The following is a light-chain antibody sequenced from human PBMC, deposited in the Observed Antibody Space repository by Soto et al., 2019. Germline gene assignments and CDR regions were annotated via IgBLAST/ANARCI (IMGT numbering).Light chain of an antibody. V-gene: IGKV1-5*01. Sequence: IKMNQSPSAVSASVGDRVIISCRASQSISNWLAWYQQKPGKAPKLLIYEASSLESGVPSRFSGSGSGTEFTLTISSLQPDDFATYYCQHYNSYSEAFGQGAKVDI. CDR2: EAS. CDR3: QHYNSYSEA. CDR1: QSISNW. J-gene: IGKJ1*01.